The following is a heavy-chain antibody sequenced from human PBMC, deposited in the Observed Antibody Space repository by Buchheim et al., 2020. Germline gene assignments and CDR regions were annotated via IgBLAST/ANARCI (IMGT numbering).Heavy chain of an antibody. Sequence: QVQLVESGGGVVQPGRSLRLSCAASRFTFSSYAMHWVRQAPGKGLEWVAVISYDGSNKYYADSVKGRFTISRDNSKNTLYLQMNSLRAEDTAVYYCARGGRAAADWFDPWGQGTL. J-gene: IGHJ5*02. CDR1: RFTFSSYA. CDR2: ISYDGSNK. V-gene: IGHV3-30*04. D-gene: IGHD6-13*01. CDR3: ARGGRAAADWFDP.